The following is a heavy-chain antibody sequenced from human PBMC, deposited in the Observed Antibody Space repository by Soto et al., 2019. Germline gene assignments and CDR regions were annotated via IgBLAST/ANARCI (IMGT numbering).Heavy chain of an antibody. J-gene: IGHJ6*03. Sequence: QVQLQESGPTLVKPSETLSLTCTVSGGSIRSYCWTWIRQPPGEGLEWIGCICNSGTTNYHPSLKTRVPLSINTQTNQFSLQLSSVTVADTAFYSFAGGGSLEVATRRLMDVWGKGTTVTVSS. D-gene: IGHD1-1*01. V-gene: IGHV4-59*03. CDR2: ICNSGTT. CDR3: AGGGSLEVATRRLMDV. CDR1: GGSIRSYC.